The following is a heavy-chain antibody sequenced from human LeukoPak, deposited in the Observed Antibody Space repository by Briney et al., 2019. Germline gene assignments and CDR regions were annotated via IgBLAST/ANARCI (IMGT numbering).Heavy chain of an antibody. Sequence: PGGSLRLSCAASGFTFSSYGMHWVRQAPGKGLEWVAFIRYDGSNKYYADSVKGRFTISRDNAKNSLYLQMNSLRAEDTAVYYCARDHWWFRAFDIWGQGTMVTVSS. V-gene: IGHV3-30*02. CDR2: IRYDGSNK. CDR3: ARDHWWFRAFDI. J-gene: IGHJ3*02. CDR1: GFTFSSYG. D-gene: IGHD2-8*02.